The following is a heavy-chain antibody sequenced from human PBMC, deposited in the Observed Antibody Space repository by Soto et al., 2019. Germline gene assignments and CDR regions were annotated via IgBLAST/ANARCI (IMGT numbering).Heavy chain of an antibody. CDR3: AEALGELAPESYDY. Sequence: QVQLVESGGGVVQPGRSLRLSCAASGFTFSYYAMHWVRQAPGKGLEWVAVISYDGSEKYYADSVKGRFTISRDNSKNTLGLQMNSLRADDTAVYYCAEALGELAPESYDYWGQGTLITVSS. CDR1: GFTFSYYA. CDR2: ISYDGSEK. J-gene: IGHJ4*02. V-gene: IGHV3-30*03. D-gene: IGHD3-16*01.